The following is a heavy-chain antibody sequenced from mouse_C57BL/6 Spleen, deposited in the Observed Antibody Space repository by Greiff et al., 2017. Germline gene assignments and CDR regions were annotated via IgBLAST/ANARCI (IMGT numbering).Heavy chain of an antibody. CDR2: IWSGGST. J-gene: IGHJ4*01. CDR3: AGETGFYAMDY. Sequence: VHLVESGPGLVQPSQSLSITCTVSGFSLTSYGVHWVRQSPGKGLEWLGVIWSGGSTDYNAAFISRLSISKDNSKSQVFFKMNSLQADDTAIYYCAGETGFYAMDYWGQGTSVTVSS. CDR1: GFSLTSYG. V-gene: IGHV2-2*01.